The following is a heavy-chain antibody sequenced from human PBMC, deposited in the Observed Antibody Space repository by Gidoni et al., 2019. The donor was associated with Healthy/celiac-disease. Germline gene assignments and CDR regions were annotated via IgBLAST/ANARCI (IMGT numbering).Heavy chain of an antibody. J-gene: IGHJ5*02. CDR3: TTDRLGFSVWFDP. CDR1: GFTFSNAW. V-gene: IGHV3-15*01. CDR2: IKSKTDGGTT. D-gene: IGHD3-16*01. Sequence: EVQLVESGGGLVKPGGSLRLSRAASGFTFSNAWMSWVRQAPGKGLEWVGRIKSKTDGGTTDYAAPVKGRFTISRDDSKNTLYLQMNSLKTEDTAVYYCTTDRLGFSVWFDPWGQGTLVTVSS.